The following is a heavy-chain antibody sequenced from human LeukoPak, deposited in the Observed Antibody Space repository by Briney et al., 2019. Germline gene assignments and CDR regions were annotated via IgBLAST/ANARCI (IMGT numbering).Heavy chain of an antibody. Sequence: GRSLRLSCAASGFTFSSYGMHWVRQAPGKGLEWVAVISYDGSNKYYADSVKGRFTISRDNSKNTLYLQMNSLRAEDTAVYYCAKDLSIDPWGQGTLVTVSS. CDR2: ISYDGSNK. V-gene: IGHV3-30*18. CDR3: AKDLSIDP. J-gene: IGHJ5*02. CDR1: GFTFSSYG. D-gene: IGHD2/OR15-2a*01.